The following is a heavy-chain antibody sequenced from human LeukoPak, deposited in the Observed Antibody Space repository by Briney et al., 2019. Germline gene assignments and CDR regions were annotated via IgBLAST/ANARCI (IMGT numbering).Heavy chain of an antibody. D-gene: IGHD6-25*01. CDR1: GLTVSGFF. CDR3: ARGHSGAWAYFFDF. J-gene: IGHJ4*02. V-gene: IGHV3-53*01. Sequence: GGSLRLSCAASGLTVSGFFMTWVRQAPGIGLQWVSVIYGGGSTDYADSVKGRFTISRDNSNNTLYLQMNSRRAEDTAVYYCARGHSGAWAYFFDFWGQGTLVTVSS. CDR2: IYGGGST.